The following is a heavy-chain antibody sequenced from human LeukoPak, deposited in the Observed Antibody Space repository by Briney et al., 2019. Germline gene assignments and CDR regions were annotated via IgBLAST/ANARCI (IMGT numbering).Heavy chain of an antibody. V-gene: IGHV3-21*01. CDR3: ARGGPRRDFDY. D-gene: IGHD6-25*01. CDR2: ISSTNTYI. J-gene: IGHJ4*02. CDR1: GITFSSYS. Sequence: GGSLRLSCAASGITFSSYSMNWVRQAPGKGLEWVSSISSTNTYIYYSDSVKGRFTISRDNAKNSLYLQMNSLRAEDTAVYYCARGGPRRDFDYWGQGTLVTVSS.